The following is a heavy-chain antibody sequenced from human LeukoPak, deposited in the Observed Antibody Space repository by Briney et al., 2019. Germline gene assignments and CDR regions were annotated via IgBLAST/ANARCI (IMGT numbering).Heavy chain of an antibody. J-gene: IGHJ3*01. V-gene: IGHV3-23*01. Sequence: GGSLRLSCAASGFTFSNYALTWVRQAPGKGPEWVSSIGGSGAGTSYADSVKGRFTMSRDNSKNTLYLQMNSLRAEDTAIYYCGRDPNGDYVGAFDFWGQGTLVTVSS. CDR1: GFTFSNYA. CDR2: IGGSGAGT. D-gene: IGHD4-17*01. CDR3: GRDPNGDYVGAFDF.